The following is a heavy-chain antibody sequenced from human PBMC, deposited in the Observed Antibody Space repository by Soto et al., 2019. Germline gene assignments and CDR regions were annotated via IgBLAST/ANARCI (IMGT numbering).Heavy chain of an antibody. V-gene: IGHV4-34*01. CDR2: INHSGST. D-gene: IGHD2-2*01. CDR3: ARALMRPAATVYAY. CDR1: GGSFSGYY. Sequence: SETLSLTCAVYGGSFSGYYWSWIRQPPGKGLEWIGEINHSGSTNYNPSLKSRVTISVDTSKNQFSLKLRSVTAADTAVYYCARALMRPAATVYAYWGQGTLVTVSS. J-gene: IGHJ4*02.